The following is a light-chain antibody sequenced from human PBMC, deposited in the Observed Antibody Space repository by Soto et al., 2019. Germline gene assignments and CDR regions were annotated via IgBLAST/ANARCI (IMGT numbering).Light chain of an antibody. J-gene: IGLJ1*01. Sequence: QSVLTQPASVSGSPGQSITISCTGTSSDVGSYNLVSWYQQHPGKAPKLMIYEGSERPSGVSDRFSGSKSGNTASLTISGLQAEDEADYYCCSYAGSNTLYVFGTGTEVTVL. CDR2: EGS. CDR1: SSDVGSYNL. V-gene: IGLV2-23*01. CDR3: CSYAGSNTLYV.